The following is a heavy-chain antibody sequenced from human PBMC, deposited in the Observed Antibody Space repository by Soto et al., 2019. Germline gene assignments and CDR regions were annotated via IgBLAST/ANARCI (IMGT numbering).Heavy chain of an antibody. CDR3: ARGLYCGGDCYSPYFDY. CDR1: GGSFSGYY. CDR2: INHSGST. J-gene: IGHJ4*02. D-gene: IGHD2-21*02. V-gene: IGHV4-34*01. Sequence: QVQLQQWGAGLLKPSETLSLTCAVYGGSFSGYYWSWIRQPPGKGLEWIGEINHSGSTNYNPSLKSRVPLSVDTSKNQFSLKLSSVTAGDTAVYYCARGLYCGGDCYSPYFDYWGQGTLVTVSS.